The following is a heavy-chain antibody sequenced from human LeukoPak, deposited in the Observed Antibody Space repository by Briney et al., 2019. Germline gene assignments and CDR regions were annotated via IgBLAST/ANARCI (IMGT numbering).Heavy chain of an antibody. CDR1: GFTFSSYS. CDR3: AKVGIVVVPAAISWFDP. D-gene: IGHD2-2*03. CDR2: ISGSGGST. Sequence: PGGSLRLSCAASGFTFSSYSISWVRQAPGKGLEWVSAISGSGGSTYYADSVKGRFTISRDNSKNTLYLQMNSLRAEDTAVYYCAKVGIVVVPAAISWFDPWGQGTLVTVSS. J-gene: IGHJ5*02. V-gene: IGHV3-23*01.